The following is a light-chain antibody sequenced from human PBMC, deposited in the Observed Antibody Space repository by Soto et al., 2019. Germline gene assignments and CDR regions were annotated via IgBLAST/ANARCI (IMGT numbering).Light chain of an antibody. J-gene: IGKJ1*01. CDR1: QSISGS. V-gene: IGKV1-5*03. CDR2: EAS. Sequence: GDRVTITCRASQSISGSLAWYQQKPGKAPKLLIYEASTLNSGVPSRFSGSGSGTEYTLTISSLQPDDSASYYCQQYNVFWTFGQGTRVEIK. CDR3: QQYNVFWT.